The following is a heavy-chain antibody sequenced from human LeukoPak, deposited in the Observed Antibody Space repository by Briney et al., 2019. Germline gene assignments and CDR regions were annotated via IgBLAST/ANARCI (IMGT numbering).Heavy chain of an antibody. CDR1: GFTFSSYG. CDR2: IRYDGSDK. J-gene: IGHJ4*02. V-gene: IGHV3-30*02. Sequence: GGSLRLSCAASGFTFSSYGMHWVRQAPGKGLEWVAFIRYDGSDKYYADSVKGRFTISRDNSKNSVYLQLNSLRPEDTAMYYCVSMVRGIGYWGQGTLVTVSS. CDR3: VSMVRGIGY. D-gene: IGHD3-10*01.